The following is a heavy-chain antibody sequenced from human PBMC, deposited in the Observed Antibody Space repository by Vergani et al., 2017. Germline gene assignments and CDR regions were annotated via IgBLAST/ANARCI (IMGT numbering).Heavy chain of an antibody. J-gene: IGHJ3*02. Sequence: EVHLEESGGGLVQPGGSLRLSCAASGFTFSSYAMSWVRQAPGKGLEWVSAISGSGGSTYYADSVKGRFTISRDNSKNTLFLHMNSLRPEDTAVYYCAKVGRSEVAGTFGAFDIWGQGTMVTVSS. CDR2: ISGSGGST. CDR1: GFTFSSYA. D-gene: IGHD6-19*01. V-gene: IGHV3-23*04. CDR3: AKVGRSEVAGTFGAFDI.